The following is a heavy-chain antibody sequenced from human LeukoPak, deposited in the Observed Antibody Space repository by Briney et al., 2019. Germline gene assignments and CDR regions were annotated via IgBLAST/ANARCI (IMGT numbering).Heavy chain of an antibody. J-gene: IGHJ6*03. CDR1: GFTFDDYA. Sequence: GGSLRLSCAASGFTFDDYAMNWVRHVPGRGLEWVSGVNWNGRITEYADSVKDRFTISRQNTKNSLYLYMNNLGGEDTALYFCARGSVQLWLRDTYYYMDVWGKGTTVTVSS. D-gene: IGHD5-18*01. CDR2: VNWNGRIT. V-gene: IGHV3-20*04. CDR3: ARGSVQLWLRDTYYYMDV.